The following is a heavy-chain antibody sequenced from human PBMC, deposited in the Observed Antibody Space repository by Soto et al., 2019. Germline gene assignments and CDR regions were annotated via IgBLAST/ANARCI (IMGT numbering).Heavy chain of an antibody. V-gene: IGHV3-23*01. CDR3: AKIRHVGSGGGYSEYFQH. D-gene: IGHD1-26*01. CDR2: ISGSASST. CDR1: GFTFSSYA. J-gene: IGHJ1*01. Sequence: EVQLLESGGGLVQPGGSLGLSCAASGFTFSSYAMSWVRQAPGKGLEWVSAISGSASSTYYADSVKGRFTISRDNSKNTLYLQMNSLRAEDTAVYYCAKIRHVGSGGGYSEYFQHWGQGTLVTVSS.